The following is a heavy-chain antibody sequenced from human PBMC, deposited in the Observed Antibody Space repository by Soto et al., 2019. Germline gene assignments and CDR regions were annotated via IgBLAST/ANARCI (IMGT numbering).Heavy chain of an antibody. CDR2: ISGSGGTT. CDR3: AKGVPHDFWSGYSS. J-gene: IGHJ4*02. D-gene: IGHD3-3*01. Sequence: GGSLRLSCAASGITFSNYAMSWVRQAPGKGLEWVSAISGSGGTTYHADSVKGRFTISRDNSKSTLYLQMNSLRAEDTAVYYCAKGVPHDFWSGYSSWGQGTLVTVSS. CDR1: GITFSNYA. V-gene: IGHV3-23*01.